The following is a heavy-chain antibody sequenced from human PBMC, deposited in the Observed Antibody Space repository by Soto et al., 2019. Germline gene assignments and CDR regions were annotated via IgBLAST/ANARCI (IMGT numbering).Heavy chain of an antibody. CDR2: IYGSGRGI. Sequence: PXGSLRLSCSAAGLPHSNFAMMWVRQTPGKGLECISGIYGSGRGIEYADSVKGRFTISRDNSKNTVYLQMTDLRADDTAIYYCAKDAVYNDGLWLMDHWGRGTQVTVSS. CDR1: GLPHSNFA. D-gene: IGHD2-21*01. V-gene: IGHV3-23*05. CDR3: AKDAVYNDGLWLMDH. J-gene: IGHJ4*02.